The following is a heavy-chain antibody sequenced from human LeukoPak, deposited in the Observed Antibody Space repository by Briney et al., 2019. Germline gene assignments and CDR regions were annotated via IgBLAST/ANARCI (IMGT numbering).Heavy chain of an antibody. CDR2: IYPGDSDT. V-gene: IGHV5-51*01. CDR3: ARDGGDCSSTSCYISAPDY. Sequence: ESLKISCKGSGYSFTSYWIGWVRQMPGKGLEWMGIIYPGDSDTRYSPSFQGQITISADKSINTAYLQWSSLKASDTAMYYCARDGGDCSSTSCYISAPDYWGQGTLVTVSS. D-gene: IGHD2-2*02. J-gene: IGHJ4*02. CDR1: GYSFTSYW.